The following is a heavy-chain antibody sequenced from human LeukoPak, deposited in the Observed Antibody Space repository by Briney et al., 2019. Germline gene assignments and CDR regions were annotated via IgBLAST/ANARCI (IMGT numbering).Heavy chain of an antibody. Sequence: PGGSLRLSCAASGFTFSSYAMSWLRQAPGKGLGWVSAISGSGGSTYYADSVKDRFTISRDNSKNPLYLQMNSLRAEDTAVYYCANHFRVGATFDYWGQGTLVTVSS. D-gene: IGHD1-26*01. J-gene: IGHJ4*02. CDR3: ANHFRVGATFDY. V-gene: IGHV3-23*01. CDR1: GFTFSSYA. CDR2: ISGSGGST.